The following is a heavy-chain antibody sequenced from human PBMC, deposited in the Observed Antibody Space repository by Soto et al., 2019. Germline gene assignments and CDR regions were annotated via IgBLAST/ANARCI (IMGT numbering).Heavy chain of an antibody. D-gene: IGHD3-10*01. CDR1: GGTFSSYA. CDR2: IIPIFGTA. J-gene: IGHJ4*02. V-gene: IGHV1-69*13. Sequence: ASVKVSCKASGGTFSSYAISWVRQAPGQGFEWMGGIIPIFGTANYAQKFQGRVTITADESTSTAYMELSSLRSEDTAVYYCARDLSRVRGVITHAYDYWGQGTLVTVSS. CDR3: ARDLSRVRGVITHAYDY.